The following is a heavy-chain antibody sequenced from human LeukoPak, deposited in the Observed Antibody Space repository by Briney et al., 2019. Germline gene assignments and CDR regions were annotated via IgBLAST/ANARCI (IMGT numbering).Heavy chain of an antibody. V-gene: IGHV3-7*01. D-gene: IGHD6-6*01. J-gene: IGHJ6*03. CDR2: IKQDGSEK. CDR3: ARADSSIAARLSRSSIFNYYYYMDV. Sequence: RGSLRLSCAASGFTFISYCMSWVRQAPGKGLEWVANIKQDGSEKYYMDSVKGRFTISRDNAKNSLYLQMNSLRAEDTAVYYCARADSSIAARLSRSSIFNYYYYMDVWGKGTTVTVSS. CDR1: GFTFISYC.